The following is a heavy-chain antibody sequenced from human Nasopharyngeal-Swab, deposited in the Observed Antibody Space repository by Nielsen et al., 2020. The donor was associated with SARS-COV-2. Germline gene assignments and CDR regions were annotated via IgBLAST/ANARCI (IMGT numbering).Heavy chain of an antibody. CDR1: GFTFSSYA. J-gene: IGHJ6*02. CDR2: ISGSGGST. Sequence: GESLKISCAASGFTFSSYAMSWVRQAPGKGLEWVSAISGSGGSTYYADSVKGRFTISRDNSKNTLYLQMNSLRAEDTAVYYCAKGDSGSYFGTYGMDVWGQGTTVTVSS. V-gene: IGHV3-23*01. CDR3: AKGDSGSYFGTYGMDV. D-gene: IGHD1-26*01.